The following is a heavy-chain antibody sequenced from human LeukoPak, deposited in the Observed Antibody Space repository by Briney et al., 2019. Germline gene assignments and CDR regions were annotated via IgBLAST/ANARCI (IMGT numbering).Heavy chain of an antibody. CDR2: IWYDGSNK. D-gene: IGHD1-1*01. V-gene: IGHV3-33*01. CDR1: GFTFRSYG. J-gene: IGHJ4*02. CDR3: ARDFTVQYYFDY. Sequence: PGRSLRLSCAASGFTFRSYGMHWVRQAPGKGLEWVAVIWYDGSNKYYADSVKGRFTISRDNCKNTLYLQMNSLRAEDTAVYYCARDFTVQYYFDYWGQGTLVTVSS.